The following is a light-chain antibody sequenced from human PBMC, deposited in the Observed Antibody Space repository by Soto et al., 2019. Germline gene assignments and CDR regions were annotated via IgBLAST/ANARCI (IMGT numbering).Light chain of an antibody. J-gene: IGLJ2*01. CDR2: GNN. Sequence: QSVLTQPPSVSGAPGQRVTNSCTGSSSNIGAASDVHWYQQLPGTAPKLLIYGNNNRPSGVPDRFSASKSGTSASLAITGLQAEDEADYYCQSYDSSLSAHVVFGGGTKLTVL. CDR1: SSNIGAASD. V-gene: IGLV1-40*01. CDR3: QSYDSSLSAHVV.